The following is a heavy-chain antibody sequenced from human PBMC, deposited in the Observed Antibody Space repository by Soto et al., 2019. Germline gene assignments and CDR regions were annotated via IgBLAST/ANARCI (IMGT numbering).Heavy chain of an antibody. J-gene: IGHJ4*02. D-gene: IGHD1-1*01. Sequence: QVQLVESGGGVVQPGRSLRLSCAASGFTFSSYGMHWVRQAPGKGLEWVAIISYDEINKYYADSVKGRFTISRDNSKNTQYLQMNSLRAEDTAVYYCAKSVYNWNDGFFDYWGQGTLVTVSS. CDR1: GFTFSSYG. CDR3: AKSVYNWNDGFFDY. CDR2: ISYDEINK. V-gene: IGHV3-30*18.